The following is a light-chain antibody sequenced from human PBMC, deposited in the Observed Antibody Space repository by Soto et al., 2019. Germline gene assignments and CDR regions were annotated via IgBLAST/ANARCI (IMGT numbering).Light chain of an antibody. CDR2: GAS. CDR3: PQYGSSPAT. Sequence: EIVLTQSPGTLSLSPGDRATLSCRASQSVSSSFLAWYQQKPGQAPRLLIYGASSRATGIPDRFSGSGSGTDFTLTIRRLEPEDFAMYYCPQYGSSPATFGQGTKVEIK. J-gene: IGKJ1*01. CDR1: QSVSSSF. V-gene: IGKV3-20*01.